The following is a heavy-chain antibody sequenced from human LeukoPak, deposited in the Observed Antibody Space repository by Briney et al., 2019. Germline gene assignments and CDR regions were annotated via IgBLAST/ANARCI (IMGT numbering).Heavy chain of an antibody. D-gene: IGHD3-10*01. CDR1: GFTFSSYG. J-gene: IGHJ4*02. CDR3: AKGYGIWFGDNPVGNSPDY. CDR2: IRYDGSNK. V-gene: IGHV3-30*02. Sequence: PGGSLRLSCAASGFTFSSYGMHWVRQAPGKGLEWVAFIRYDGSNKYYADSVKGRFTISRDNSKNTLYLQMNSLRAEDTAVYYCAKGYGIWFGDNPVGNSPDYWGQGTLVTVSS.